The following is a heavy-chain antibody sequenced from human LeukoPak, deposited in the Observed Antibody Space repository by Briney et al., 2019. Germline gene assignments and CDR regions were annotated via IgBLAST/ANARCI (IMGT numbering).Heavy chain of an antibody. CDR1: GGSVNSVSYY. J-gene: IGHJ4*02. V-gene: IGHV4-61*01. D-gene: IGHD3-22*01. CDR3: AGDDRY. CDR2: ISYRGST. Sequence: SETLSLTCTVSGGSVNSVSYYWSWIRQPPGKGLEWIGYISYRGSTNYNPSLKSRVTISVDTSKNQFSLKLSSVTAADTAVYYCAGDDRYWGQGTLVTVSS.